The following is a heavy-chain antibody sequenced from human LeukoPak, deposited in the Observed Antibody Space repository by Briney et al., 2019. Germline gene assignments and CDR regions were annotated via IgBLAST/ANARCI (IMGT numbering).Heavy chain of an antibody. V-gene: IGHV4-59*01. CDR1: GDSISSYY. CDR3: ARGALRGGYNFYHY. CDR2: FYNSGST. Sequence: SETLSLTCTVSGDSISSYYWSWIRQPPGKGPEWIGYFYNSGSTNYNPSLEGRVTISVDTSKNQFSLRLLSVTAADTAVYFCARGALRGGYNFYHYWGQGTLVTVSS. J-gene: IGHJ4*02. D-gene: IGHD5-24*01.